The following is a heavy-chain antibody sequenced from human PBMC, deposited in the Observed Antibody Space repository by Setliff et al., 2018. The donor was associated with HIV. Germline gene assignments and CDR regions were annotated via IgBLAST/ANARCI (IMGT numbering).Heavy chain of an antibody. Sequence: SETLSLTCSVSGGSISSGSYYWGWVRRPPGKGLEWIGGIYYTGSPFYNPSLKSRVTMSVDTSKNQFSLKLTSVTAADTAIYYCARTSSKFYAGNGMDVWGKGTTVTVSS. D-gene: IGHD6-13*01. J-gene: IGHJ6*04. CDR3: ARTSSKFYAGNGMDV. CDR2: IYYTGSP. V-gene: IGHV4-39*07. CDR1: GGSISSGSYY.